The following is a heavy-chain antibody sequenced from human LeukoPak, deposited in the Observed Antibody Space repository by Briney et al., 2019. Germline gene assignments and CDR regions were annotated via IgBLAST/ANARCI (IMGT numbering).Heavy chain of an antibody. CDR2: FDPEDGET. CDR1: GYTLTELS. V-gene: IGHV1-24*01. CDR3: ATFPAPIAAMIDAFDI. D-gene: IGHD6-6*01. J-gene: IGHJ3*02. Sequence: GASVKVSCKVSGYTLTELSMHWVRQAPGKGLEWMGGFDPEDGETIYAQKFQGRVTMTEDTSTDTAYMELSSLRSEDTAVYYCATFPAPIAAMIDAFDIWGQGTMVTVSS.